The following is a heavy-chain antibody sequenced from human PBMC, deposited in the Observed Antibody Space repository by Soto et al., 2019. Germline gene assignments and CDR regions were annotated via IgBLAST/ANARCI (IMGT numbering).Heavy chain of an antibody. CDR2: IYSGGST. V-gene: IGHV3-66*01. CDR1: GFTVSSNY. Sequence: GGSLRLSCAASGFTVSSNYMSWVRQAPGKGLEWVSVIYSGGSTYYAASVKGRFTISRDDSKNSLYLQMNSLRAEDTAVYYCAQTTPSIHWFDPWGQGTLVTVS. J-gene: IGHJ5*02. D-gene: IGHD1-1*01. CDR3: AQTTPSIHWFDP.